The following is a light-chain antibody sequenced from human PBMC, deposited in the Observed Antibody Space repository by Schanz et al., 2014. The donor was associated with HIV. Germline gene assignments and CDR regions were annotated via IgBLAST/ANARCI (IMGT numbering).Light chain of an antibody. V-gene: IGLV1-44*01. CDR2: SYN. CDR3: AAWDDSLNGVL. J-gene: IGLJ2*01. CDR1: SSEVGSKT. Sequence: QSVLTQPPSASGAPGQRVTITCSGSSSEVGSKTVNWYKQLPGTAPKLLIYSYNQRPSGVPDRFSGSKSGTSASLAISGLQSEDEADYYCAAWDDSLNGVLFGGGTKLTVL.